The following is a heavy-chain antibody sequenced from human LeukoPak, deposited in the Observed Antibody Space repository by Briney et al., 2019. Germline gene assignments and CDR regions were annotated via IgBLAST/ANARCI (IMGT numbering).Heavy chain of an antibody. V-gene: IGHV4-34*01. CDR1: GGSFSGYY. Sequence: SETLSLTCAVYGGSFSGYYWSWIRQPPGKGPEWIGEINHSGSTNYNPSLKSRVTISVDTSKNQFSLKLSSVTAADTAVYYCARGRSRYSSSWYSSFDYWGQGTLVTVSS. D-gene: IGHD6-13*01. J-gene: IGHJ4*02. CDR3: ARGRSRYSSSWYSSFDY. CDR2: INHSGST.